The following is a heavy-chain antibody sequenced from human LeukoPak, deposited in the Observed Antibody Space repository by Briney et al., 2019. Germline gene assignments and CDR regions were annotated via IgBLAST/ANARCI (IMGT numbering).Heavy chain of an antibody. V-gene: IGHV4-59*01. CDR1: GGSISRYY. D-gene: IGHD4-17*01. CDR2: IYYIGST. J-gene: IGHJ4*02. Sequence: SETLSLTCTVSGGSISRYYCGWIRQPPGKGLEWVGYIYYIGSTNYNPSLKSRVTISVDTSKNQFSLKLSSVTAADTAVYYCARDGGSYGAVDYWGQGTLVTVSS. CDR3: ARDGGSYGAVDY.